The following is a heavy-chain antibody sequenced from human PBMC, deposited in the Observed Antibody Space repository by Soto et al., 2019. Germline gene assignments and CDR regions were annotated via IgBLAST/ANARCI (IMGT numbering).Heavy chain of an antibody. D-gene: IGHD2-15*01. CDR2: IIPIFGTA. CDR1: GGTFSSYA. Sequence: QVQLVQSGAEVKKPGSSVKVSCKASGGTFSSYAISWVRQAPGQGLEWMGGIIPIFGTANYAQKFQGRVTLTADESTSTAYMELSSLGSEDTAVYYCARDYCSGGSCYPSVRALDAFDIWGQGTMVTVSS. CDR3: ARDYCSGGSCYPSVRALDAFDI. J-gene: IGHJ3*02. V-gene: IGHV1-69*01.